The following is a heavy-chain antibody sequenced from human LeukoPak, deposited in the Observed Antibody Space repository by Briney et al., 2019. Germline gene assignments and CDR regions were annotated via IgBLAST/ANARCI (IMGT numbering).Heavy chain of an antibody. J-gene: IGHJ4*02. D-gene: IGHD4-23*01. Sequence: PGGSLRLSCAASGFPFSSSTMSWVRQAPGKGLQWVAYISSSSSVTRYADSVQGRFILSTENAKSSLYLQMKSLRGGYSAVYFCVSGSRDYDGFEYWGQGGLVSVSS. CDR3: VSGSRDYDGFEY. CDR2: ISSSSSVT. V-gene: IGHV3-48*01. CDR1: GFPFSSST.